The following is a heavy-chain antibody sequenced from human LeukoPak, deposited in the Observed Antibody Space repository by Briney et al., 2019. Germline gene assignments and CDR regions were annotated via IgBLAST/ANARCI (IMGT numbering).Heavy chain of an antibody. Sequence: GGSLRLSCAASGFTFSSYAMSWVRQASEKGREWVSVISGSGGSAYYADSVRGRFTISRDNSKNTLYLQMNSLRAEDTAVYYCAKDPRGSRPFEYWGQGTLVTVSS. J-gene: IGHJ4*02. CDR2: ISGSGGSA. CDR1: GFTFSSYA. V-gene: IGHV3-23*01. D-gene: IGHD3-16*01. CDR3: AKDPRGSRPFEY.